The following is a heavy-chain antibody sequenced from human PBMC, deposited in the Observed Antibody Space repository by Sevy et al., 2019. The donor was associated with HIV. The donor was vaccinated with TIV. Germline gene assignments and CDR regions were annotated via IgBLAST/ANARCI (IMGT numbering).Heavy chain of an antibody. D-gene: IGHD6-6*01. CDR3: ARVARLWGYYCYGMDV. V-gene: IGHV3-48*02. Sequence: GGSLRLSCAASGFTFSSYSMNWVRQAPGKGLEWVSYISSSSSTIYYADSVKGRFTISRDNAKNSLYLQMNSLRDEDTAVYYCARVARLWGYYCYGMDVWGQGTTVTVSS. J-gene: IGHJ6*02. CDR2: ISSSSSTI. CDR1: GFTFSSYS.